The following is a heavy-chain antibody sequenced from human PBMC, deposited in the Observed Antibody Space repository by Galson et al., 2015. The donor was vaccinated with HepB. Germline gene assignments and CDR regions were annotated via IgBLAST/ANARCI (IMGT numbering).Heavy chain of an antibody. CDR3: ARHSAGHPGRLLKVLLPFDY. V-gene: IGHV3-15*07. CDR1: GLTFSNAW. D-gene: IGHD2-15*01. J-gene: IGHJ4*02. CDR2: IKSKTDGGTT. Sequence: SLRLSCAASGLTFSNAWINWVRPAPGKELEWVGRIKSKTDGGTTDYAAPVKGRFTISRDNSKNTLYLQMNSLRAEDTAVYYCARHSAGHPGRLLKVLLPFDYWGQGTLVTVSS.